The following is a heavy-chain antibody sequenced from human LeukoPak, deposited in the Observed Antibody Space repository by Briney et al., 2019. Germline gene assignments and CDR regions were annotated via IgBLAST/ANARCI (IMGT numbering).Heavy chain of an antibody. CDR3: ASRIVVVVAATPGNWFDP. V-gene: IGHV4-59*12. Sequence: SETLSLTCTVSGGSISSYYWGWIRQPPGKGLEWIGYIYYSGSTNYNPSLKSRVTISVDTSKNQFSLKLSSVTAADTAVYYCASRIVVVVAATPGNWFDPWGQGTLVTVSS. CDR1: GGSISSYY. D-gene: IGHD2-15*01. J-gene: IGHJ5*02. CDR2: IYYSGST.